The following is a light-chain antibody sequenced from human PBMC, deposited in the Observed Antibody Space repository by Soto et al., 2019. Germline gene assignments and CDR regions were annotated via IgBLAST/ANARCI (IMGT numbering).Light chain of an antibody. CDR2: DVS. CDR3: CSYARSRHV. J-gene: IGLJ1*01. V-gene: IGLV2-11*01. CDR1: SSDVGGYNY. Sequence: QSALTQPRSVSGSPGQSVTISCTGTSSDVGGYNYVSWYQQHPGKAPKLMIYDVSKRPSGVPDRFSGTKSGNTASLTISGLQPEDEADYDCCSYARSRHVSGTGTKLPVL.